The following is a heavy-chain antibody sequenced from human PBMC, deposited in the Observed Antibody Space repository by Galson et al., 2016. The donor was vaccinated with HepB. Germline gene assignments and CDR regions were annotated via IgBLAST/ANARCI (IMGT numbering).Heavy chain of an antibody. V-gene: IGHV1-46*01. CDR3: ARYSVRGPGSSRIFDY. Sequence: SVKVSCKASGYTFTSYHIHWVRQAPGQGLEWMGIINPSAGGARYGQKFQDRVTMTRDPSTSTVYMELSSLRSEATAVYYCARYSVRGPGSSRIFDYWGQGTLVTVST. CDR1: GYTFTSYH. CDR2: INPSAGGA. D-gene: IGHD6-6*01. J-gene: IGHJ4*02.